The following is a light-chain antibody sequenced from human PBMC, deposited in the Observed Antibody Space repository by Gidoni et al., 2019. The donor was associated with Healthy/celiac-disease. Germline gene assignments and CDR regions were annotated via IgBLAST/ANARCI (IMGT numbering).Light chain of an antibody. V-gene: IGKV1-5*01. Sequence: DIQKTQTPSTLSASVGDRVTITCRASQSISSWLAWYQQKPGKAPKLLIYDASSLQSGVPSRFSGSGSGTEFTLTISSLQPDDFATYYCQQYNSYSYTFGQXTKLEIK. CDR2: DAS. J-gene: IGKJ2*01. CDR3: QQYNSYSYT. CDR1: QSISSW.